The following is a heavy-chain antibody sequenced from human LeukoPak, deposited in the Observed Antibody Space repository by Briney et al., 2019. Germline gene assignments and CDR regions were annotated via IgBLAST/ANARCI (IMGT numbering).Heavy chain of an antibody. V-gene: IGHV1-69*02. Sequence: AAVKLTCTAPGGTFSDYSISWVRQAPGQGLEWMGRILPLVGRLHYAQKFQGRFTLTADKSTTTVYMELSSLRSEDTAVYYCVRSGYDYDWFDPWGQGTLATVSS. CDR3: VRSGYDYDWFDP. CDR2: ILPLVGRL. D-gene: IGHD5-12*01. CDR1: GGTFSDYS. J-gene: IGHJ5*01.